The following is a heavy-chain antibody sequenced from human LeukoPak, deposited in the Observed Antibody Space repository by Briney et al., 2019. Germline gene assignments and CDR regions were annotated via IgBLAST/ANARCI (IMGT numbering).Heavy chain of an antibody. CDR2: INSDGSST. D-gene: IGHD3-22*01. Sequence: GGSLRLSCAASGFTFSSSWMHWVRQAPEKGLVWVSRINSDGSSTSYADSVKGRFTISRDNAKNTLFLQMNSLRAEDTAVYYCARGVDYYENSGTIDYWGQGTLVTVSS. CDR3: ARGVDYYENSGTIDY. V-gene: IGHV3-74*01. CDR1: GFTFSSSW. J-gene: IGHJ4*02.